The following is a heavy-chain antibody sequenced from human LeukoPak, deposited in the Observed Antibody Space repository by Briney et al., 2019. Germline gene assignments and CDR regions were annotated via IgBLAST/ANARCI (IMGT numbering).Heavy chain of an antibody. CDR3: ARDPYGSGVYFDY. CDR1: GYTFTGYY. Sequence: ASVKVSCKASGYTFTGYYMHWVRQAPGQVLEWMGWINPNSGGTNYAQKFQGRVTMTRDTSISTAYMELSRLRSDDTAVYYCARDPYGSGVYFDYWGQGTLVTVSS. D-gene: IGHD3-10*01. J-gene: IGHJ4*02. CDR2: INPNSGGT. V-gene: IGHV1-2*02.